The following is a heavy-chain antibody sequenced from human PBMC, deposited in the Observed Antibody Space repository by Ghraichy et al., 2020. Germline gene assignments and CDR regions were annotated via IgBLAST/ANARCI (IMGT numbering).Heavy chain of an antibody. CDR1: GFTFSSYG. Sequence: GGSLRLSCAASGFTFSSYGIHWVRQAPGKGLEWVAVISHDGNNKNYADSVKGRFTVSRDNSKNTVYLQMNSLRGEDTAVYYCAKDPQGVTIFGVVMDPSYCGMDVWGQGTTVIVSS. J-gene: IGHJ6*02. CDR3: AKDPQGVTIFGVVMDPSYCGMDV. CDR2: ISHDGNNK. D-gene: IGHD3-3*01. V-gene: IGHV3-30*18.